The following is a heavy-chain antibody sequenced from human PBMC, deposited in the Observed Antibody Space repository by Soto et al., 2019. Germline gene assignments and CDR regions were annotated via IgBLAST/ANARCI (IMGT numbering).Heavy chain of an antibody. CDR2: IYQSGST. CDR1: GGSLSSSAYS. J-gene: IGHJ3*02. V-gene: IGHV4-30-2*01. CDR3: ARELLVYESDGFSWDDAFDI. D-gene: IGHD3-22*01. Sequence: QMHLQESGSGLVKPSQTLSLTCAVSGGSLSSSAYSWSWIRQPPGKGLEWIGFIYQSGSTYYNPSLKSRVTMSLDRPKIQFSLKLRSVTAADTAVYYCARELLVYESDGFSWDDAFDIWGQGTMVTVSS.